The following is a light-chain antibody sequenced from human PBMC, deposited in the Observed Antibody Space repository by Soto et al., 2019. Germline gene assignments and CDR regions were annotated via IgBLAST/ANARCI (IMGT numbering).Light chain of an antibody. J-gene: IGLJ3*02. Sequence: QSALTQPASVSGSPGQSITISCTGTSSDVGGYNYVSWYQQHPGKAPKLMIYDLSNRPSRVSNRFSGSKSGNTASLTISGLQAEDEADYYCSSYTSSSTGVFGGGTKLTVL. CDR1: SSDVGGYNY. CDR3: SSYTSSSTGV. CDR2: DLS. V-gene: IGLV2-14*01.